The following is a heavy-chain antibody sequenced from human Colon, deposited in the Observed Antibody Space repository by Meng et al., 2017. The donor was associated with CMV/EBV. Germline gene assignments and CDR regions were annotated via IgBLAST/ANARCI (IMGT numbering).Heavy chain of an antibody. Sequence: GSLRLSCTVPGESISGNYWTWIRQSPGTGLEWIGYIYDSRATNYSPSLKSRVTMSLDTSKNQFSLKLSSVTAADSAVYYCARDRPYSYYYFGLDVWGPGTTVTVSS. J-gene: IGHJ6*02. V-gene: IGHV4-59*01. CDR3: ARDRPYSYYYFGLDV. CDR2: IYDSRAT. CDR1: GESISGNY.